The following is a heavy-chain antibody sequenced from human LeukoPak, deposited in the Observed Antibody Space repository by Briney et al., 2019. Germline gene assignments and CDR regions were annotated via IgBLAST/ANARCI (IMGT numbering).Heavy chain of an antibody. D-gene: IGHD2-8*01. Sequence: GGSLRLSCSASGFTFSSYAMHWVRQAPGKGLEDVSGISSNGGITYYADSVKGRFTISRDNSKNTVFLQMSNVRAEDTALYYCVKDVSRWGQGTLVTVSS. CDR2: ISSNGGIT. J-gene: IGHJ4*02. CDR3: VKDVSR. CDR1: GFTFSSYA. V-gene: IGHV3-64D*06.